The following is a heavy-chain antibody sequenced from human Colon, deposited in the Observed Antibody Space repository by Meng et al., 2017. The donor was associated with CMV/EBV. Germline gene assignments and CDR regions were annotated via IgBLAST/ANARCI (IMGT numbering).Heavy chain of an antibody. J-gene: IGHJ4*02. CDR2: ISSQSDYT. CDR1: GFTFSSYW. CDR3: AKREASASLDY. V-gene: IGHV3-23*01. Sequence: GGSLRLSCAASGFTFSSYWMSWVRQIPGKGLDWVSSISSQSDYTFYADSVKGRFTISRDNSKSTLYLHMDGLRPDDTAVYYCAKREASASLDYWGQGTLVTVSS. D-gene: IGHD5-24*01.